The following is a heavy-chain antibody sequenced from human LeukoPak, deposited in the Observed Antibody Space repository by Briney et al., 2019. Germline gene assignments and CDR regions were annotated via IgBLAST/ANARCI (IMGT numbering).Heavy chain of an antibody. Sequence: GASVKVSCKASGGTFSSYAISWVRQAPGQGLEWMGRIIPILGIANYAQKFQGRVTITADKSTSTAYMELSSLRSEDTAVYYCARDPGDSLPEEDYWGQGTLVTVSS. J-gene: IGHJ4*02. CDR2: IIPILGIA. D-gene: IGHD4-17*01. CDR3: ARDPGDSLPEEDY. V-gene: IGHV1-69*04. CDR1: GGTFSSYA.